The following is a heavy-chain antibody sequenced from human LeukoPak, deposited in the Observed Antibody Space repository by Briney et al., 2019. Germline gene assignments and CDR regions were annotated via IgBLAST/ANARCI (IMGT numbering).Heavy chain of an antibody. CDR2: ISTSSSTI. Sequence: PGGSLRLSCAASGFTFSSYSMNWVRQAPGKGLEWVSYISTSSSTIYYADSVKGRFTISTDNAKNSLSLQMSSLRDEDTAVYYCARRGEGLVLVPPHFDYWGQGTLVTVSS. CDR3: ARRGEGLVLVPPHFDY. V-gene: IGHV3-48*02. D-gene: IGHD2-2*01. CDR1: GFTFSSYS. J-gene: IGHJ4*02.